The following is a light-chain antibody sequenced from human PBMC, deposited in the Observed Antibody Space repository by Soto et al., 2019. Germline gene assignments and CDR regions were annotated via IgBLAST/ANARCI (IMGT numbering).Light chain of an antibody. CDR3: QQYGGSPPLT. J-gene: IGKJ4*01. V-gene: IGKV3-20*01. CDR1: QSVSSSY. Sequence: EIVLTQSPGTLSLSPGERATLSCRASQSVSSSYLVWHQQKPGQAPRLLIYAASRRATGIPDRFSGSGSGTDFTLTISRLEPEDFAVYYCQQYGGSPPLTFGGGTKVDIK. CDR2: AAS.